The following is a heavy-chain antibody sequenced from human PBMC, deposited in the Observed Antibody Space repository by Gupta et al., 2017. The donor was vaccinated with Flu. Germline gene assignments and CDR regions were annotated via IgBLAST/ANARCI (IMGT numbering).Heavy chain of an antibody. CDR3: AREGARSGSDYHGNWFDP. CDR2: INPDSGDT. J-gene: IGHJ5*02. CDR1: GYSFTGYH. D-gene: IGHD3-10*01. Sequence: QVQLVQSGADVKKPGASVRVSCETSGYSFTGYHLHWVRQAPGQGLEWMGWINPDSGDTKSAQKFQGRVTMTRDTSINTAYMELRNLTSDDTALYFCAREGARSGSDYHGNWFDPGGQGTLVAVSS. V-gene: IGHV1-2*02.